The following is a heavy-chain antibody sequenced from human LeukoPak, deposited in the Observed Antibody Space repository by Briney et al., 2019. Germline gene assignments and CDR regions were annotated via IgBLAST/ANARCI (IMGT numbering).Heavy chain of an antibody. Sequence: GEPLKISCKGSGYSFTSYWIGWVRQMPGKGLEWMGIIYPGDSDTRYSPSFQGQVTISADKSISTAYLQWSSLKASDTAMYYCARSMTSSTSFFDYWGQGTLVTVSS. D-gene: IGHD2-2*01. CDR3: ARSMTSSTSFFDY. CDR2: IYPGDSDT. V-gene: IGHV5-51*01. CDR1: GYSFTSYW. J-gene: IGHJ4*02.